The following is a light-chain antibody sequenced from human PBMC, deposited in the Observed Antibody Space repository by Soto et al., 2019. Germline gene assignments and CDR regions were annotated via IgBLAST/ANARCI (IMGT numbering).Light chain of an antibody. CDR2: GAS. Sequence: DIQMTQSPSSLSASVGDRVTITCRASQSISGYLNWYQQKPGKAPKVLISGASTLHNGVPSRFSGRGSGTDFTLTISSLQPEDVATYYCQQSVSTLLTFGGGTKVEIK. V-gene: IGKV1-39*01. CDR3: QQSVSTLLT. J-gene: IGKJ4*01. CDR1: QSISGY.